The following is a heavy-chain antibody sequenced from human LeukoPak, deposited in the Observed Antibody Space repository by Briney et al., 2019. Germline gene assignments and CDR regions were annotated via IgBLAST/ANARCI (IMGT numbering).Heavy chain of an antibody. CDR3: ARSDYGGTNYYYYGMDV. Sequence: SVKVSCKASGGTFSSYAISWVRQAPGQGLDWMGWIIPIFGTANYAQKFQGRVTITADESTSTAYMELRSLRSEDTAVYYCARSDYGGTNYYYYGMDVWGQGTTVTVSS. V-gene: IGHV1-69*13. J-gene: IGHJ6*02. CDR1: GGTFSSYA. D-gene: IGHD4-23*01. CDR2: IIPIFGTA.